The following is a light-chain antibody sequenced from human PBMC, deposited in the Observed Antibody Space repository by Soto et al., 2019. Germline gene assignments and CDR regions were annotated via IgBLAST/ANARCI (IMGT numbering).Light chain of an antibody. Sequence: QSALTQPASVSGSPGQSITISCTGTTRDVGKYNLVSWYQQLPRQSPKLIIYEATKRPSGISNRFSGSKSGSTASLTISGLQAEDEADYYCSSQAGGGTVVFGGGTKVTVL. CDR2: EAT. V-gene: IGLV2-23*02. CDR3: SSQAGGGTVV. CDR1: TRDVGKYNL. J-gene: IGLJ2*01.